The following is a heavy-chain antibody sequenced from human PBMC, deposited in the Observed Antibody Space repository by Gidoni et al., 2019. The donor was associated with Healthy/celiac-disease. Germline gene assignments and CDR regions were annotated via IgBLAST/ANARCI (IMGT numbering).Heavy chain of an antibody. Sequence: QVQLVQSGAEVKKPGAAVKVSCKASGYPFTGYYMHWVRQAPGQGLEWMGWINPNSGGTNYAQKFQGRVTMTRDTSISTAYMELSRLRSDDTAVYYCAREVSLLRYCSSTSCYLAYWGQGTLVTVSS. CDR1: GYPFTGYY. CDR3: AREVSLLRYCSSTSCYLAY. V-gene: IGHV1-2*02. CDR2: INPNSGGT. J-gene: IGHJ4*02. D-gene: IGHD2-2*01.